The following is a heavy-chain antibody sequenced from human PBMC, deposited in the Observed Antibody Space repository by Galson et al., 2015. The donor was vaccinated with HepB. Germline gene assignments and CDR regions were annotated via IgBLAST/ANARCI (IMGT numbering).Heavy chain of an antibody. J-gene: IGHJ4*02. CDR3: ARAHITSIIAFYCDY. Sequence: SLRLSCAASGFTFSSYAMHWVRQAPGKGLEWVAAISFDGRNIYYADSVKDRFTISRDNSQNTLSLQMNSLRLEDTAFYYCARAHITSIIAFYCDYWGQGSLVTV. V-gene: IGHV3-30*03. D-gene: IGHD1-14*01. CDR1: GFTFSSYA. CDR2: ISFDGRNI.